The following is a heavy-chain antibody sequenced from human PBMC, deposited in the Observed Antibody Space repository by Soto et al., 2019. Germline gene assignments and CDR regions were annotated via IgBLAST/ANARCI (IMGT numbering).Heavy chain of an antibody. CDR2: IYHSGST. V-gene: IGHV4-4*02. D-gene: IGHD3-3*01. J-gene: IGHJ6*02. Sequence: SETLSLTCAVSGGSISSSNWWSWVRQPPGKGLEWIGEIYHSGSTNYNPSLKSRVTISVDKSKNQFSLKLSSVTAADTAVYYCARGRSAYDFWSGYRQPSYYYYGMDVWGQGTTVTVSS. CDR3: ARGRSAYDFWSGYRQPSYYYYGMDV. CDR1: GGSISSSNW.